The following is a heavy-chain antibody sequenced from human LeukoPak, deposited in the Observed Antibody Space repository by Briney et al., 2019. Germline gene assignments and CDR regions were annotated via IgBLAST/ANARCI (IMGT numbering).Heavy chain of an antibody. CDR2: IYSGGST. J-gene: IGHJ4*02. CDR1: GFTVSSNY. CDR3: ARAMTTVTPYYFDY. D-gene: IGHD4-11*01. V-gene: IGHV3-53*01. Sequence: GGSLRLSCAASGFTVSSNYMSWVRQAPGKGLEWVSVIYSGGSTYYADSVKGRFTISRDNAKNSLYLQMNSLRAEDTAVYYCARAMTTVTPYYFDYWGQGTLVTVSS.